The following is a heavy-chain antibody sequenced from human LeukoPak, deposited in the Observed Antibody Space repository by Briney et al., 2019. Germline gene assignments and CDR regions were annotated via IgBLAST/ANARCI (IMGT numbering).Heavy chain of an antibody. D-gene: IGHD3-3*01. CDR2: ISYSVNT. CDR3: ARLAVDNSWSHFDY. Sequence: GSLRLSCAASGFTFRDYYMSWIRQPPGKGLEWIGSISYSVNTYYNPSLKSRVIISVDTSKNQFSLKLTSVTAADTAVYYCARLAVDNSWSHFDYWGQGTLVTVAS. CDR1: GFTFRDYY. V-gene: IGHV4-39*01. J-gene: IGHJ4*02.